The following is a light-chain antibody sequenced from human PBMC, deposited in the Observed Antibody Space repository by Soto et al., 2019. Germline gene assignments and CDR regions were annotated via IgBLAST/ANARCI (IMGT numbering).Light chain of an antibody. CDR1: QSISSW. CDR2: KAP. J-gene: IGKJ4*01. CDR3: QQYYTYST. Sequence: DIQMTQSPSTLSASVGDRVTITCRASQSISSWLAWYQQKPGKAPKLLIYKAPSLKSGVPSRFSGSGSGTDFTLTISSLQPDDFATYYCQQYYTYSTFGGGTKVEIK. V-gene: IGKV1-5*03.